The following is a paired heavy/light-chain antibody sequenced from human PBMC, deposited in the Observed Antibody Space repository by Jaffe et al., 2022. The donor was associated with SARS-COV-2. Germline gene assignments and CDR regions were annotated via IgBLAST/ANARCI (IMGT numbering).Light chain of an antibody. J-gene: IGLJ2*01. CDR3: AAWDDSLHGVV. Sequence: QSVLTQPPSASGTSGQTVTLSCSGSSSNIGSNIVNWYQQLPGTAPKLLIYSNHQRPSGVSDRFSGSRSGTSASLAISGLQSEDEADYYCAAWDDSLHGVVFGGGTKLTVL. V-gene: IGLV1-44*01. CDR2: SNH. CDR1: SSNIGSNI.
Heavy chain of an antibody. CDR1: GFTFEDYA. D-gene: IGHD1-1*01. CDR2: ISWNSDTI. Sequence: EVQLVESGGGLVQPGRSLRLSCAASGFTFEDYAMHWVRQAPGKGLEWISGISWNSDTIGYADSVQGRFTISRDNGKNSLYLQMNSLRPEDTAIYYCAKDAGRTWYTWFDPWGQGTLVSVSS. V-gene: IGHV3-9*01. J-gene: IGHJ5*02. CDR3: AKDAGRTWYTWFDP.